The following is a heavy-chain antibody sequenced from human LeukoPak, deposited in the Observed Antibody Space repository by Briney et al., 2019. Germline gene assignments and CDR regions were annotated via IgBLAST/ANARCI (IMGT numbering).Heavy chain of an antibody. CDR1: GFSITSDY. V-gene: IGHV4-4*07. Sequence: NASETLSLTCTASGFSITSDYWSWIRRPAGKGLEWIGRIYSTGSTNYNPSLKSRVTMSIDTTKSQFSLMVISITAADTAVFYCARGPTCDSSSRMNYFDYSSQGALLT. CDR2: IYSTGST. CDR3: ARGPTCDSSSRMNYFDY. J-gene: IGHJ4*02. D-gene: IGHD3-22*01.